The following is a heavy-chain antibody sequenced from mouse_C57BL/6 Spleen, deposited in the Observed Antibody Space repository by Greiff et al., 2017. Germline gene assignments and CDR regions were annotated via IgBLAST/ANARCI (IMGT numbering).Heavy chain of an antibody. V-gene: IGHV1-50*01. CDR1: GYTFTSYW. D-gene: IGHD4-1*01. Sequence: VQLQQPGAELVKPGASVKLSCKASGYTFTSYWMQWVKQRPGQGLEWIGEIDPSDSYTNYNQKFKGKATLTVDTSSSTAYMQLSSLTSEDSAVYYCARGTNWDEDYWGQGTTLTVSS. CDR3: ARGTNWDEDY. J-gene: IGHJ2*01. CDR2: IDPSDSYT.